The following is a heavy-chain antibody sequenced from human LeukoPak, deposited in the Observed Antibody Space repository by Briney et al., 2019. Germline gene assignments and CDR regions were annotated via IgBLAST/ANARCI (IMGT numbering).Heavy chain of an antibody. V-gene: IGHV3-7*01. D-gene: IGHD3-22*01. J-gene: IGHJ4*02. Sequence: GGSLRLSRAASGFTFSGYWMSWVRQAPGKGLEWVANIKQDGSEKYYVDSVKGRFTISRDNAKNSLYLQMNSLRAEDTAVYYCAREALGEYYYDSSGYLDYWGQGTLVTVSS. CDR2: IKQDGSEK. CDR3: AREALGEYYYDSSGYLDY. CDR1: GFTFSGYW.